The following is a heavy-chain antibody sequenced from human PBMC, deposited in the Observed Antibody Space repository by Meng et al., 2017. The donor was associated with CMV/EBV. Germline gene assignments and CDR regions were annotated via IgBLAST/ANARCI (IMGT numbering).Heavy chain of an antibody. V-gene: IGHV3-15*01. D-gene: IGHD2-2*01. CDR3: TTDDIVVVPATLSAFDI. CDR1: GFTFSDYY. Sequence: GESLKISCAASGFTFSDYYMGWIRQAPGKGLEWVGRIKSKTDGGTTDYAAPVKGRFTISRDDSKNTLYLQMNSLKTEDTAVYYCTTDDIVVVPATLSAFDIWGQGTMVTVSS. CDR2: IKSKTDGGTT. J-gene: IGHJ3*02.